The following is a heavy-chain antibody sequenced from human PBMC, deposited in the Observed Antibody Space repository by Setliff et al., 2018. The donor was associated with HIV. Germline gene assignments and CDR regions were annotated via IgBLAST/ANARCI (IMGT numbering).Heavy chain of an antibody. CDR3: ATGFGAVTDYAMDV. Sequence: ASVKVSCKISGYSLTELSRHWVRQAPGKGLEWMGGFEPEYAETLYAQKFKGRVNTTVDTTTDTAYMELSGLRPDDTAVYYCATGFGAVTDYAMDVWGQGTTVTVSS. CDR1: GYSLTELS. D-gene: IGHD3-10*01. CDR2: FEPEYAET. J-gene: IGHJ6*02. V-gene: IGHV1-24*01.